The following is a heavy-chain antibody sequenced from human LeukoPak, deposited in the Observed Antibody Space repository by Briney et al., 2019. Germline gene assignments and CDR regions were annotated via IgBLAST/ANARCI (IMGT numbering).Heavy chain of an antibody. D-gene: IGHD3-10*01. V-gene: IGHV3-48*02. CDR2: ITSSSSTI. J-gene: IGHJ4*02. Sequence: GESLRLSCAASRFTFSNYWMNWVRQAPGKGLEWVSYITSSSSTIYYADSVKGRFTISRDNAKNSLYLQMNSLRDEDTAVYYCARGGGWFGELLNFDYWGQGTLVTVSS. CDR3: ARGGGWFGELLNFDY. CDR1: RFTFSNYW.